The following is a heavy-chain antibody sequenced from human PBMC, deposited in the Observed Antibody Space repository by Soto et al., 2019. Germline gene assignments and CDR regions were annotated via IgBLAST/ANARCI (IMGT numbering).Heavy chain of an antibody. J-gene: IGHJ6*02. CDR2: IIPIFGTA. Sequence: SVKSCCEAPRVTFSCYSSSWVRQAPGQGLEWMGEIIPIFGTANYAQKFQGRVTITADKSTSTAYMELSSLRSEDTAVYYCARSPRQWLVASRYYGMDVWGQGTTVTGSS. CDR1: RVTFSCYS. CDR3: ARSPRQWLVASRYYGMDV. D-gene: IGHD6-19*01. V-gene: IGHV1-69*06.